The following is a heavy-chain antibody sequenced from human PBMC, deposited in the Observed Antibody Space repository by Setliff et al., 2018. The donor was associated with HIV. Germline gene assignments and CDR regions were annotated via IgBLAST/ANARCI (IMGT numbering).Heavy chain of an antibody. D-gene: IGHD3-10*01. V-gene: IGHV3-33*03. CDR2: IWYDDTNK. CDR1: GFTFNNYG. J-gene: IGHJ4*02. Sequence: PGGSLRLSCAASGFTFNNYGIHWVRQAPGKGLEWVAVIWYDDTNKYYADSVRGRFTISRDNSKNTLFLQMNSLRAEDTAVYYCGTYYYGSGKIDYWGQGTLVTVSS. CDR3: GTYYYGSGKIDY.